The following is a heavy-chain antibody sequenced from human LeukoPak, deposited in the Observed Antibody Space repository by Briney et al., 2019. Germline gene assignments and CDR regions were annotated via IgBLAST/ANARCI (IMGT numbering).Heavy chain of an antibody. J-gene: IGHJ3*02. Sequence: HPGGSLRLSCAASGFTFSSYGMHWVRQAPGKGLEWVAVISYDGSNKYYADSVKGRFTISRDNSKNTLYLQMNSLRAEDTAVYYCAKDRPRWNDGSGDAFDIWGQGTMVTVSS. CDR2: ISYDGSNK. V-gene: IGHV3-30*18. CDR3: AKDRPRWNDGSGDAFDI. D-gene: IGHD1-1*01. CDR1: GFTFSSYG.